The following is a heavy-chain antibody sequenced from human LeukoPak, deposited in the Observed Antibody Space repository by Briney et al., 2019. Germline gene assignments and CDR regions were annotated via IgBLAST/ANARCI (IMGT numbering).Heavy chain of an antibody. J-gene: IGHJ4*02. CDR1: GFIFSNYA. CDR2: IKPKTDGETT. CDR3: ITPLPYSAQ. V-gene: IGHV3-15*01. D-gene: IGHD2-21*01. Sequence: GGSLRLSCAASGFIFSNYAICWVRQAPGKGLEWVGRIKPKTDGETTEYAAPVKDRSSISRDDSKSMMYLQMNSLKTEDTAVYYCITPLPYSAQGGQGTLATVSS.